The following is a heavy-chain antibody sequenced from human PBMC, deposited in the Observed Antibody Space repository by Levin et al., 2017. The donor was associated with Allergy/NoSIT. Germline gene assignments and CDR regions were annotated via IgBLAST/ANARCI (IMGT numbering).Heavy chain of an antibody. J-gene: IGHJ4*02. CDR3: AKQAREPAAPIYYFDY. Sequence: GGSLRLSCAASGFTFSSYAMSWVRQAPGKGLEWVSAISGSGGSTYYADSVKGRFTISRDNSKNTLYLQMNSLRAEDTAVYYCAKQAREPAAPIYYFDYWGQGTLVTVSS. V-gene: IGHV3-23*01. CDR1: GFTFSSYA. CDR2: ISGSGGST. D-gene: IGHD2-2*01.